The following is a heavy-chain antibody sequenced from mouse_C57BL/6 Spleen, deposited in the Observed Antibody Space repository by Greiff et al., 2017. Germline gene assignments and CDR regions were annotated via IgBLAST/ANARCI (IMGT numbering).Heavy chain of an antibody. J-gene: IGHJ1*03. CDR3: AKGGYFDV. Sequence: EVKLVASGGGLVKPGGSLKLSCAASGFTFSSYALSWVRQTPEKRLEWVATISDGGSYTYYPDNVKGRFTISRDNAKNNLYLQMSHLKSEDTAMYYCAKGGYFDVWGTGTTVTVSS. CDR2: ISDGGSYT. V-gene: IGHV5-4*03. CDR1: GFTFSSYA.